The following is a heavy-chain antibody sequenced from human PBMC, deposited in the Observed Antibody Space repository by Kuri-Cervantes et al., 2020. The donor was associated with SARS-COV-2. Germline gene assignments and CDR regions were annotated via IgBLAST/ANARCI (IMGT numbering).Heavy chain of an antibody. CDR3: ARPGGFLDV. V-gene: IGHV4-34*01. J-gene: IGHJ6*04. Sequence: ESLKISCAVSGGSISSHYWSWIRQPPGKGLEWIGEINHSGSTNYNPSLKSRVTISVDTSKNQFSLKLSSVTAADTAVYYCARPGGFLDVWGKGPRSPSPQ. D-gene: IGHD4-23*01. CDR2: INHSGST. CDR1: GGSISSHY.